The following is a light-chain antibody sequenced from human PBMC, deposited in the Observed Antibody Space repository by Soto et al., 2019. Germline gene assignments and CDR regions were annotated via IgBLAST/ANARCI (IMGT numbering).Light chain of an antibody. CDR3: QQRSNWPLT. V-gene: IGKV3-11*01. CDR2: DAS. J-gene: IGKJ4*01. Sequence: EIVLTQSPATLSLSPGERATLSCRASQSVSRYLAWYQQKPGQAPRLLIYDASNRATGIPARFSGSGSGTDFTLTISRLEPEDVAVYYCQQRSNWPLTFGGGTKVDI. CDR1: QSVSRY.